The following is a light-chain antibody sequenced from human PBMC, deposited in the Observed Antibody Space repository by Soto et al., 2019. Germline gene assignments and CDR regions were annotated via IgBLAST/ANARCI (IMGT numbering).Light chain of an antibody. V-gene: IGKV1-5*01. J-gene: IGKJ1*01. CDR3: QQYDSFPRT. CDR1: QNINKW. CDR2: DAS. Sequence: DVWISRCPPNLSESVGDRVVITCRASQNINKWLAWYQQKPGKAPKFLIYDASTLETGVPSRFSGSGSGTEFTLTISSLQPDDFATFYCQQYDSFPRTLGQGTKV.